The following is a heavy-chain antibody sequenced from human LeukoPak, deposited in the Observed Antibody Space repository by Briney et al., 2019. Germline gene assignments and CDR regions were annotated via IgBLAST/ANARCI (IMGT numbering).Heavy chain of an antibody. Sequence: SETLSLTCTVSGGSISSSSYYWGWIRQPPGKGLEWIGSIYYSGSTYYNPSLKSRVTISVDTSKNQFSLKLSSVTAADTAVYYCARHFYDSSGYPGDDAFDIWGQGTMVTVSS. CDR1: GGSISSSSYY. J-gene: IGHJ3*02. CDR3: ARHFYDSSGYPGDDAFDI. CDR2: IYYSGST. V-gene: IGHV4-39*01. D-gene: IGHD3-22*01.